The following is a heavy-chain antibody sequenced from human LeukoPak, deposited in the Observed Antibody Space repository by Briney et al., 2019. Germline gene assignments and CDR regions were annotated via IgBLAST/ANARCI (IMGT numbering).Heavy chain of an antibody. D-gene: IGHD6-19*01. J-gene: IGHJ4*02. Sequence: GGSLRLSCAASGFTFSSYWMHWVRQAPGKGLVWVSRINSDGSSTSYADSVKGRFTISRDNAKNTLYLQMNSLRAEDSAVYYCARVIAVAGNYYFDYWGQGTLVTVSS. V-gene: IGHV3-74*01. CDR2: INSDGSST. CDR3: ARVIAVAGNYYFDY. CDR1: GFTFSSYW.